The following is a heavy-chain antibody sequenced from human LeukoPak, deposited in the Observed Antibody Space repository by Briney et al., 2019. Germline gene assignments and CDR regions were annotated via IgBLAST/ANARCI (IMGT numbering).Heavy chain of an antibody. V-gene: IGHV4-39*01. CDR2: IYYSGST. D-gene: IGHD3-3*01. CDR3: ARHDKRKRFLEWLSNFDY. Sequence: KSSETLSLTCTVSGGSISSYYWGWIRQPPGKGLEWIGSIYYSGSTYYNPSLKSRVTISVDTSKNQFSLKLSSVTAADTAVYYCARHDKRKRFLEWLSNFDYWGQGTLVTVSS. CDR1: GGSISSYY. J-gene: IGHJ4*02.